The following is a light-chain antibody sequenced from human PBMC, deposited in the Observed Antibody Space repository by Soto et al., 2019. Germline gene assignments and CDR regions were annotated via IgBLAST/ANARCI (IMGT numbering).Light chain of an antibody. V-gene: IGLV1-40*01. J-gene: IGLJ2*01. CDR3: QSYDSSVGVV. CDR2: GNN. Sequence: QSVLTQPPSVSGAPGQRVTIPCTGSSSNIGASYHVHWYQQLPGTAPKLLIYGNNNRPSGVPDRFSGSRSGTSASLAITGLRAGVGGDYYCQSYDSSVGVVFGGGTKLPAL. CDR1: SSNIGASYH.